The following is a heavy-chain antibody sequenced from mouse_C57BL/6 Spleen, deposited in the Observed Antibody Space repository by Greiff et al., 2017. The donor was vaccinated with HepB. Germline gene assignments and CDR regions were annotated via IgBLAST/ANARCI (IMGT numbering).Heavy chain of an antibody. CDR2: ISDGGSYT. J-gene: IGHJ3*01. V-gene: IGHV5-4*01. D-gene: IGHD2-2*01. CDR1: GFTFSSYA. Sequence: EVKLMESGGGLVKPGGSLKLSCAASGFTFSSYAMSWVRQTPEKRLEWVATISDGGSYTYYPDNVKGRFTISRDNAKNNLYLQMSHLKSEDTAMYYCARDYYGYAGFAYWGQVTLVTVSA. CDR3: ARDYYGYAGFAY.